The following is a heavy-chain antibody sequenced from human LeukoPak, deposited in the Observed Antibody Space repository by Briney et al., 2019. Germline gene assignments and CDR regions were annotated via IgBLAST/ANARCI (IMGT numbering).Heavy chain of an antibody. V-gene: IGHV3-21*01. J-gene: IGHJ4*02. CDR3: ARLRRTSDSSGYYYYYDY. D-gene: IGHD3-22*01. CDR2: ITPTTSYI. CDR1: GLGFSSFS. Sequence: GGSLRLSCAASGLGFSSFSFNWIRQAPGKGLEWVSSITPTTSYIYYADSVRGRFTICRENAKNSLYLQMNSLRAEDTAVCYCARLRRTSDSSGYYYYYDYWGQGTLVTVSS.